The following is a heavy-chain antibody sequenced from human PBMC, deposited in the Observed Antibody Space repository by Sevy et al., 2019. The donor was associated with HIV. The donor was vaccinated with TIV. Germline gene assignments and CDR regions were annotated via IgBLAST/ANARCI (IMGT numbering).Heavy chain of an antibody. CDR3: ANEQYGRFDS. D-gene: IGHD1-26*01. Sequence: GGSLRLSCAASGFTFSGYWMNWVRQAPGKGLEWVANIKQDGSDKHYVDSVKGRFTISRDNAKNSLYLQMNSPRVEDTAVYYCANEQYGRFDSWGQRTLVTVSS. CDR1: GFTFSGYW. J-gene: IGHJ4*02. CDR2: IKQDGSDK. V-gene: IGHV3-7*01.